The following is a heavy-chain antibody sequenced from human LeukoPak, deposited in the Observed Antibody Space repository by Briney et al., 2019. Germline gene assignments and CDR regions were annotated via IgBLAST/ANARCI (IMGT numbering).Heavy chain of an antibody. CDR1: GGSISSYY. J-gene: IGHJ4*02. Sequence: SETLSLTCTVSGGSISSYYWSWIRQPPGKGLGWIGYIYYSGSTNYNPSLKSRVTISGDTSKNQFSLKLSSVTAADTAVYYCARGVGSYYSPLPGFDYWGQGTLVTVSS. V-gene: IGHV4-59*01. CDR2: IYYSGST. D-gene: IGHD1-26*01. CDR3: ARGVGSYYSPLPGFDY.